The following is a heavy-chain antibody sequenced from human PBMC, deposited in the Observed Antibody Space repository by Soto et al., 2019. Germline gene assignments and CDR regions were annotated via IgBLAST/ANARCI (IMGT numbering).Heavy chain of an antibody. CDR3: ARDGVGYGTGRYSSSSYYYGMDV. V-gene: IGHV3-30-3*01. CDR1: GFTFSSYA. Sequence: QVQLVESGGGVVQPGRSLRLSCAASGFTFSSYAMHWVRQAPGKGLEWVAVISYDGSNKYYADSVKGRFTISRDNSQNTLYLQMNSLRAEDTAVYYCARDGVGYGTGRYSSSSYYYGMDVWGQGTTVTVSS. D-gene: IGHD6-6*01. J-gene: IGHJ6*02. CDR2: ISYDGSNK.